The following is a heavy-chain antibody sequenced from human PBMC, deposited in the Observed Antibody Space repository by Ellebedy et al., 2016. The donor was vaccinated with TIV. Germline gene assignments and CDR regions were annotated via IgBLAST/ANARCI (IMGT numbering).Heavy chain of an antibody. CDR2: IYTSGGI. CDR1: GGSISSYY. J-gene: IGHJ4*02. Sequence: SETLSLTXTVPGGSISSYYWSWIRQPAGKGLEWIGRIYTSGGIDYNPSLKSRVTMSLDTSKNEFTLKLSSVTAADTALYYCAREYSSSSGKVFDYWGQGTLVTVSS. D-gene: IGHD6-6*01. CDR3: AREYSSSSGKVFDY. V-gene: IGHV4-4*07.